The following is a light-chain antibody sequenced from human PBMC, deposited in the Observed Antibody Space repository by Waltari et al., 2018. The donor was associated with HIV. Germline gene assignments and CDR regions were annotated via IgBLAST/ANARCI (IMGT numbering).Light chain of an antibody. V-gene: IGKV1-39*01. J-gene: IGKJ4*01. CDR2: TAS. CDR1: QNISSY. Sequence: DIQKNQSPCCLSVSVGDRVTVSCRANQNISSYLIWYQQRPGKAPRLLIYTASTLQRGVPSRFSGSGSGTDFTLSITSLQPEDFAAYYCQQSYSTPLTFGGGTRVEIK. CDR3: QQSYSTPLT.